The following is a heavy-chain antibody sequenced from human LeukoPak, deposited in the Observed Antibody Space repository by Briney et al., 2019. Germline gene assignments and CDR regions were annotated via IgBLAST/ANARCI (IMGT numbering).Heavy chain of an antibody. CDR2: IYHSGST. D-gene: IGHD3-10*01. V-gene: IGHV4-38-2*01. CDR1: GYSISSGYY. CDR3: ARGPYGSGSYYNVEDAFDI. J-gene: IGHJ3*02. Sequence: PETLSLTCAVSGYSISSGYYWGWIRQPPGKGLEWIGSIYHSGSTYYNPSLKSRVTISVDTSKNQFSLKLSSVTAADTAVYYCARGPYGSGSYYNVEDAFDIWGQGTMVTVSS.